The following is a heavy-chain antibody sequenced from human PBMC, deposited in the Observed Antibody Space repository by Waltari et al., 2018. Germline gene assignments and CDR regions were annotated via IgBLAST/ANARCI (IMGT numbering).Heavy chain of an antibody. CDR1: GGSISRSSYY. CDR3: ARHLGSSWPY. D-gene: IGHD6-13*01. J-gene: IGHJ4*02. V-gene: IGHV4-39*01. CDR2: IYYSGST. Sequence: QLQLQESGPGLVKPSETLSLTCTVSGGSISRSSYYWGWIRQPPGKGLEWIGSIYYSGSTYYNPSLKSRVTISVDTSKNQFSLKLSSVTAADTAVYYCARHLGSSWPYWGQGTLVTVSS.